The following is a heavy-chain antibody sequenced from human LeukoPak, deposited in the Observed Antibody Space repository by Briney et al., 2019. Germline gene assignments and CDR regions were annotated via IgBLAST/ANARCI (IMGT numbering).Heavy chain of an antibody. Sequence: SETLSLTCAVYGGSFSGYYWSWIRQPPGKGLEWIGEINHSGSTNYNPSLRSRVTISVDTSKNQFSLKLSSVTAADTAVYYCARGDTAMVTFVRWFWFDPWGQGTLVTVSS. J-gene: IGHJ5*02. CDR1: GGSFSGYY. CDR2: INHSGST. V-gene: IGHV4-34*01. CDR3: ARGDTAMVTFVRWFWFDP. D-gene: IGHD5-18*01.